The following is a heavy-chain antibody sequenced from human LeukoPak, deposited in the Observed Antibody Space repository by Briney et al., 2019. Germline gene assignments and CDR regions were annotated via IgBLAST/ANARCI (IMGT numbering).Heavy chain of an antibody. Sequence: GGSLRLSCAASGFTFDDYATHWVRQAPGKGLEWVSGISWNSGSIGYADSVKGRFTISRGNAKNSLYLQMNSLRAEDTALYYCAKGRDKYQLLSKNWFDPWGQGTLVTVSS. J-gene: IGHJ5*02. V-gene: IGHV3-9*01. CDR1: GFTFDDYA. CDR3: AKGRDKYQLLSKNWFDP. D-gene: IGHD2-2*01. CDR2: ISWNSGSI.